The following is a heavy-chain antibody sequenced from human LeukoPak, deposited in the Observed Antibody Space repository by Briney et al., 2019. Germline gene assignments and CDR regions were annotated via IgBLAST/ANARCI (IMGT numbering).Heavy chain of an antibody. Sequence: GGSLRLSCAASGFTFSSYSMSWVRQAPGKGLEWVSYIASTSSTVYYADSVKGRFTVSRDNAKNSLYLQMNSLRDEDTAMFYCARVGDGYSVNYLDFWGQGTLITVSS. V-gene: IGHV3-48*02. J-gene: IGHJ4*02. D-gene: IGHD5-24*01. CDR2: IASTSSTV. CDR3: ARVGDGYSVNYLDF. CDR1: GFTFSSYS.